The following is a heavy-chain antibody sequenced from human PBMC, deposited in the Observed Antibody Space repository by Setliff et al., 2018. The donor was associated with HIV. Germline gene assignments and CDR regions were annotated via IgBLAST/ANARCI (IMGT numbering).Heavy chain of an antibody. Sequence: SETLSLTCTVSGGSITSSYWSWIRQPAGKGLEWIGRIYTSGSTNYNPSLKSRVTTSIDTSKKQFSLKLASVTAADTAVYYCAKRPGYGYPFHIWGQGTMVTVSS. D-gene: IGHD5-18*01. CDR2: IYTSGST. J-gene: IGHJ3*02. V-gene: IGHV4-4*07. CDR3: AKRPGYGYPFHI. CDR1: GGSITSSY.